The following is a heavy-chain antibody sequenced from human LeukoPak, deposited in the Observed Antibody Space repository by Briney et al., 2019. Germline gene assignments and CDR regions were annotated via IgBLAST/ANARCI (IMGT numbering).Heavy chain of an antibody. J-gene: IGHJ4*02. V-gene: IGHV1-2*02. Sequence: ASVKVSCKASGYTFTGYYMHWVRQAPGQGLEWMGWINPNSGCTNYAQKFQGRVTMTMDTSISTAYMELSRLRSDDTAVYYCARELGDVVVTAIRGTDYWGQGTLVTVSS. D-gene: IGHD2-21*02. CDR1: GYTFTGYY. CDR3: ARELGDVVVTAIRGTDY. CDR2: INPNSGCT.